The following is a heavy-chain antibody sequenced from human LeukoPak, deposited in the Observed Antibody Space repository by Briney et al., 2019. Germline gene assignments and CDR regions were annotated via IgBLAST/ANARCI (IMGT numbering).Heavy chain of an antibody. CDR1: GGSFSGYY. CDR3: ASRSYNGYGDYWWFDP. D-gene: IGHD4-17*01. Sequence: PSETLSLTCAVYGGSFSGYYWSWIRQPPGKGLEWIGEINHSGSTNYNPSLKSRVTISVDTSKNQFSLKLSSVTAADTAVYYCASRSYNGYGDYWWFDPWGQGTLVTVSS. V-gene: IGHV4-34*01. J-gene: IGHJ5*02. CDR2: INHSGST.